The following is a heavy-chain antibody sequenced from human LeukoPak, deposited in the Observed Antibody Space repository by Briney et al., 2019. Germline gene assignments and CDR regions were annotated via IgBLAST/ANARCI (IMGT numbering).Heavy chain of an antibody. Sequence: GGSLRLSCVDSALSVGSNFMSWVRQAPGKGLEWVSVIYTGGSAYFADSVKGRFTISRDYSDNTAFLQMNSLRVEDTAVYYCAKGLGTNYGGYCTGGSCPVYWGQGTLVTVSS. CDR2: IYTGGSA. CDR3: AKGLGTNYGGYCTGGSCPVY. CDR1: ALSVGSNF. J-gene: IGHJ4*02. D-gene: IGHD2-15*01. V-gene: IGHV3-66*01.